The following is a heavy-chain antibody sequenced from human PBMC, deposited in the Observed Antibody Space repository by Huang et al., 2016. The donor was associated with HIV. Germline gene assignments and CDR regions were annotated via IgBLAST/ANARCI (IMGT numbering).Heavy chain of an antibody. J-gene: IGHJ4*02. V-gene: IGHV5-51*01. CDR3: ARQGLWLPPTDPFDY. Sequence: EVHLVQSGAEVKAPGESLKISCQASGYNFDGYWIGWVRQMPGKGLEWMGVIYPGDSGTRYDPSFQGQVTISADQSINTAHLQWSSLKASDTAIYFCARQGLWLPPTDPFDYWGQGTPVTVSA. CDR1: GYNFDGYW. CDR2: IYPGDSGT. D-gene: IGHD3-10*01.